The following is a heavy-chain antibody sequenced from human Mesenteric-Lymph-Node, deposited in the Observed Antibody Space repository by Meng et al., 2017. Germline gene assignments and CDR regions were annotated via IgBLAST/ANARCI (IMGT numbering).Heavy chain of an antibody. CDR2: IYSGGST. CDR3: ASYGGAFDY. D-gene: IGHD4-23*01. J-gene: IGHJ4*02. CDR1: GFTVSSNY. V-gene: IGHV3-53*01. Sequence: GESLKISCAASGFTVSSNYMSWVRQAPGKGLEWVSVIYSGGSTYYADSVKGRFTISRDNSKNTLYLQMNSLRAEDTAVYYCASYGGAFDYWGQGTLVTVSS.